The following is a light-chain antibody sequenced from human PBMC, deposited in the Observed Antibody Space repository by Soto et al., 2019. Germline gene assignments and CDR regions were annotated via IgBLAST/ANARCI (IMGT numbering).Light chain of an antibody. Sequence: EIVMTQSPATLSVSPGERATLSCRASQNIRTNLAWYQQKPGQAPRLLMYGASTRATGIPARFSGSGSGTEFTLTINGLQSEDFAVYYCQQFYNNPPYTFGQGTRLEIK. CDR1: QNIRTN. CDR3: QQFYNNPPYT. V-gene: IGKV3-15*01. J-gene: IGKJ2*01. CDR2: GAS.